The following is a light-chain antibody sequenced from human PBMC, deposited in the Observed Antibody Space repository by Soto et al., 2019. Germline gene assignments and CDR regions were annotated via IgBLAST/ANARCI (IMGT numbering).Light chain of an antibody. V-gene: IGLV1-40*01. CDR3: QSYDSSVSRRV. CDR1: SSNIGAGYD. CDR2: GNS. J-gene: IGLJ1*01. Sequence: QSVLTQPPSVSGAPGQRVTISCTGSSSNIGAGYDVHWYQQLPGTAPKLLIYGNSNRPSGVPDRFSGSKSGTSASLAITGLQADDEADYYCQSYDSSVSRRVFGTGTKLTVL.